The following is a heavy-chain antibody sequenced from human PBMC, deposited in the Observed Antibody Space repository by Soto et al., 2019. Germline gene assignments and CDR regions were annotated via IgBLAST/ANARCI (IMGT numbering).Heavy chain of an antibody. CDR2: ISYDGSNK. V-gene: IGHV3-30*18. CDR3: AKDGSGTYYYYKDV. J-gene: IGHJ6*03. D-gene: IGHD6-25*01. Sequence: QVQLVESGGGVVQPGRSLRLSCAASGFTFSSYGMHWVRQAPGKGLEWVAVISYDGSNKYYADSVKGRFTISRDNSKNTLYLQMNSLRAEDTAVYYCAKDGSGTYYYYKDVWGKGTTVTVSS. CDR1: GFTFSSYG.